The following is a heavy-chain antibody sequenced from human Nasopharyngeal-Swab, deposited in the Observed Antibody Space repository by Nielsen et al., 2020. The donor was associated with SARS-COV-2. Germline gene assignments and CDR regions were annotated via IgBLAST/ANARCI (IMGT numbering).Heavy chain of an antibody. CDR1: GGSISSSSYY. CDR3: ARALRATIFGVVSHFDY. J-gene: IGHJ4*02. Sequence: SETLSLTCTVSGGSISSSSYYWGWIRQPPGKGLERIGYIYYSGSTYYNPSLKSRVTISVDTSKNQFSLKLSSVTAADTAVYYCARALRATIFGVVSHFDYWGQGTLVTVSS. V-gene: IGHV4-31*03. CDR2: IYYSGST. D-gene: IGHD3-3*01.